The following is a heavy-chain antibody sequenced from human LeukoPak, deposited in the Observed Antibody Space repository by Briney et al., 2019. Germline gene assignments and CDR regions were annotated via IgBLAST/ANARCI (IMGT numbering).Heavy chain of an antibody. D-gene: IGHD2-15*01. Sequence: GGSLILSCAASEFTFSNYWMHWVRHALGKGLVWVSHINSDGSTTNYADSVKGRFTISRDNAKNTLYLQMNSLRAEDTAVYYCARVYCSGGTCYSFAYWGQGTLVTVSS. CDR2: INSDGSTT. J-gene: IGHJ4*02. CDR3: ARVYCSGGTCYSFAY. V-gene: IGHV3-74*01. CDR1: EFTFSNYW.